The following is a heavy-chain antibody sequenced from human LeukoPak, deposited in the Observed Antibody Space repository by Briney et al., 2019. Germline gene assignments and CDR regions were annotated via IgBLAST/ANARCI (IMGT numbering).Heavy chain of an antibody. Sequence: SETLSPTCAVSGGSISSYYWSWIRQPPGQALEWIGYIYYSGSTNYNPSLKSRVTISVDTSKNQFSLKLSSVTAADTAVYYCARLVAGTGEYNFDYWGQGTLVTVSS. J-gene: IGHJ4*02. CDR1: GGSISSYY. V-gene: IGHV4-59*08. CDR3: ARLVAGTGEYNFDY. D-gene: IGHD6-19*01. CDR2: IYYSGST.